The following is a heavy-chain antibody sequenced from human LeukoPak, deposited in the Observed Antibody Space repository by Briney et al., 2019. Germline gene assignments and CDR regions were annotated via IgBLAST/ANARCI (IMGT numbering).Heavy chain of an antibody. CDR3: GSIIYYPSFDY. V-gene: IGHV3-30*04. J-gene: IGHJ4*02. CDR1: GFTFSSYA. D-gene: IGHD3-10*01. Sequence: GGSLRLSCAPSGFTFSSYAMHWVRQAPGKGLEWGAVISYDGSNKYYADSVKGRFTISRDNTKNTLYLQKNSLRAEDTALYYCGSIIYYPSFDYWGQGTLVTASS. CDR2: ISYDGSNK.